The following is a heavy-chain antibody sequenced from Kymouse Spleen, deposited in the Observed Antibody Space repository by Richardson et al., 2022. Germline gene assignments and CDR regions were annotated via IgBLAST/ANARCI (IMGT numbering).Heavy chain of an antibody. CDR2: TYYRSKWYN. Sequence: QVQLQQSGPGLVKPSQTLSLTCAISGDSVSSNSAAWNWIRQSPSRGLEWLGRTYYRSKWYNDYAVSVKSRITINPDTSKNQFSLQLNSVTPEDTAVYYCAREGITGTTRFYYYYYGMDVWGQGTTVTVSS. CDR1: GDSVSSNSAA. D-gene: IGHD1-7*01. CDR3: AREGITGTTRFYYYYYGMDV. V-gene: IGHV6-1*01. J-gene: IGHJ6*02.